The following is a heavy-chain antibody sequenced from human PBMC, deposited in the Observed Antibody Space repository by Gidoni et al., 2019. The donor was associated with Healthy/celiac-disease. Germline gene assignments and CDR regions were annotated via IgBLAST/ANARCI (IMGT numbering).Heavy chain of an antibody. CDR3: ARDSGTFWSGYSYYYYGMDV. Sequence: EVQLVESGGGLVQPGGSLRLSCAASGFTFSIYWMSWVRQAPGKGLEWVANIKQDGSEKYYVDSVKGRFTISRDNAKNSLYLQMNSLRAEDTAVYYCARDSGTFWSGYSYYYYGMDVWGQGTTVTVSS. V-gene: IGHV3-7*01. J-gene: IGHJ6*02. CDR1: GFTFSIYW. D-gene: IGHD3-3*01. CDR2: IKQDGSEK.